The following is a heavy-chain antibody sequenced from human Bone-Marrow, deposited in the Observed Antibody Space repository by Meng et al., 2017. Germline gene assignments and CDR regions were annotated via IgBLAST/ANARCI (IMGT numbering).Heavy chain of an antibody. V-gene: IGHV3-33*01. J-gene: IGHJ3*02. Sequence: GGSLRLSCAPSGFTLRSYGMHWVRQAPGKGLEWVSVIWDDGSNKYYADSVKGRFTISRDNSKNTLYLQMNSLRAEDTAVYYCARSVTTGSHYLFDAFDIWGQGTMVTVSS. CDR2: IWDDGSNK. CDR1: GFTLRSYG. CDR3: ARSVTTGSHYLFDAFDI. D-gene: IGHD1-26*01.